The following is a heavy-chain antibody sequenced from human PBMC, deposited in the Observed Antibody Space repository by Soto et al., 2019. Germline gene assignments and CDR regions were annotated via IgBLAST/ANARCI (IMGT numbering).Heavy chain of an antibody. V-gene: IGHV1-46*01. CDR2: INPSGGST. J-gene: IGHJ4*02. Sequence: GASVKVSCKASGYTFTSYYIHWVRQAPGQGLEWMGIINPSGGSTSYAQKFRGRVTMTRDTSTSTVYMELSSLRSEDTAVYYCARDFVVVPAALYYFDYWGQGTLVTVSS. CDR1: GYTFTSYY. CDR3: ARDFVVVPAALYYFDY. D-gene: IGHD2-2*01.